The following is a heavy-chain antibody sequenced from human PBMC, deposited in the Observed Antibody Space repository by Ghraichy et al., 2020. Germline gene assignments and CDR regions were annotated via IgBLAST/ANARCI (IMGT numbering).Heavy chain of an antibody. D-gene: IGHD3-10*01. CDR2: INHSGST. CDR3: ARGKGFFWIQLWSADHYYGSGAENWFDP. CDR1: GGSFSGYY. V-gene: IGHV4-34*01. Sequence: SETLSLTCAVYGGSFSGYYWSWIRQPPGKGLEWIGEINHSGSTNYNPSLKSRVTISVDTSKNQFSLKLSSVTAADTAVYYCARGKGFFWIQLWSADHYYGSGAENWFDPWGQGTLVTVSS. J-gene: IGHJ5*02.